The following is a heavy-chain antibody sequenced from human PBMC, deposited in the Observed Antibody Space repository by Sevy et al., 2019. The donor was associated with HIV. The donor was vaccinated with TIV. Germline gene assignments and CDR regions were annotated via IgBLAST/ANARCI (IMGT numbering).Heavy chain of an antibody. CDR3: ARFKFDYIWWGDVGY. V-gene: IGHV4-31*03. CDR2: IYYSGRT. Sequence: SETLSLTCSVSGDSISNGGYYWSWIRQHPGKGLEWIGYIYYSGRTYYNPSLESRVTISVDTSKNQFSLNLSSVTAADTAVYFCARFKFDYIWWGDVGYWGQGTLVTVSS. J-gene: IGHJ4*02. CDR1: GDSISNGGYY. D-gene: IGHD3-16*01.